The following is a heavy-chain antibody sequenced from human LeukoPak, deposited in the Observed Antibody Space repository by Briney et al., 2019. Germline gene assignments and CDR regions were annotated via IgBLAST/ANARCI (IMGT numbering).Heavy chain of an antibody. J-gene: IGHJ4*02. CDR1: GYTFTGYY. D-gene: IGHD3-16*01. CDR2: INPNSGGA. CDR3: ARTVGWKYYFDY. Sequence: ASVKVSCNASGYTFTGYYMHWVRQAPGQGLEWMGWINPNSGGANYAQKFQGRVTMTRDTSISTAYMELSRLRSDDTAVYYCARTVGWKYYFDYWGQGTLVTVSS. V-gene: IGHV1-2*02.